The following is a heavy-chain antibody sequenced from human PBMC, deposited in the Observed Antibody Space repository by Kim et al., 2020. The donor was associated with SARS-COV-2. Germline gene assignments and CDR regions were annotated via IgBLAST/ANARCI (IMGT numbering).Heavy chain of an antibody. Sequence: GGSLRLSCATSGFTFSAYSMNWVRQAPGKGLEWISYISVSSRSVINYADSVRGRFTISRDGAKNSLFLQINSLRDEGTAVYYCARDSGPHSSPIDYWGQGTLVTVSS. V-gene: IGHV3-48*02. J-gene: IGHJ4*02. CDR3: ARDSGPHSSPIDY. D-gene: IGHD6-13*01. CDR2: ISVSSRSVI. CDR1: GFTFSAYS.